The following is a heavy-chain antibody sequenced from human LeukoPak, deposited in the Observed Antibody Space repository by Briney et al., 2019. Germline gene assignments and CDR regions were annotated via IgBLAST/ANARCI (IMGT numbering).Heavy chain of an antibody. D-gene: IGHD3-16*01. Sequence: PSETLSLTCTVSGGSISSYYWSWIRQPPGKGLEWIGYIYYSGSTNYNPSLKSRVTISVDTSKNQFSLKLSSVTAADTAVYYCARANWGYYYYMDVWGKGTTVTVSS. CDR3: ARANWGYYYYMDV. V-gene: IGHV4-59*12. CDR2: IYYSGST. J-gene: IGHJ6*03. CDR1: GGSISSYY.